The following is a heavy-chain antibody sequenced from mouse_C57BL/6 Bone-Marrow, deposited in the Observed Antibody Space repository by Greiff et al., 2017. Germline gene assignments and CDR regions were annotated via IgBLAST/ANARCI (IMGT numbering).Heavy chain of an antibody. V-gene: IGHV14-2*01. CDR1: GFNIKDYY. CDR3: AREFAGFAY. J-gene: IGHJ3*01. Sequence: EVQLQQSGAELVKPGASVKLSCTASGFNIKDYYMHWVKQRTEQGLEWIGRIAPEDGETKYAPKFQGKATLTADTSSNTAYLQLSSLTSEDTAVYYCAREFAGFAYWGQGTLVTVSA. CDR2: IAPEDGET.